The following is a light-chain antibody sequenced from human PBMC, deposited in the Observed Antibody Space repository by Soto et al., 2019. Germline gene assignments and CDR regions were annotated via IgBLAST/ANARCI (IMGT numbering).Light chain of an antibody. J-gene: IGLJ2*01. CDR2: STN. CDR3: VLYVGSGISV. CDR1: SGSVSTSYY. Sequence: QTVVTQEPSFSVSPGGTVTLTCGLNSGSVSTSYYPSWYQQTPGQAPRTRIYSTNTRSSGVPARFSGSILGNKAALTITGAHADDESDYYCVLYVGSGISVFGGGTKLTVL. V-gene: IGLV8-61*01.